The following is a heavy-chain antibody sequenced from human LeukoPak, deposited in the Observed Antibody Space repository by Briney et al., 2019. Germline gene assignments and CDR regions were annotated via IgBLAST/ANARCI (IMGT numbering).Heavy chain of an antibody. D-gene: IGHD3-10*01. CDR2: ISSSSSYI. J-gene: IGHJ4*02. CDR3: AKDPPMVRDPNQT. V-gene: IGHV3-21*04. Sequence: GGSLRLSCAASGFTFSSYAMSWVRQAPGKGLEWVSAISSSSSYIYYADSVKGRFTISRDNAKNSLYLQMNSLRAEDTAVYYCAKDPPMVRDPNQTWGQGTLVTVSS. CDR1: GFTFSSYA.